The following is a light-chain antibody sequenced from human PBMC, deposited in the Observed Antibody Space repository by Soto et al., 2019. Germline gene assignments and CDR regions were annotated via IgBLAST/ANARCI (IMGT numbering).Light chain of an antibody. CDR3: QQYNNWPPWT. Sequence: DIVMTQSPATLSVSPGERATLSCRASQSIRTDLAWYQQKSGQGPRLLIYDASTRATGTPARFSGSGSGTEFTLTISSLQSEDFAVYYCQQYNNWPPWTFGQGTKVEIK. J-gene: IGKJ1*01. V-gene: IGKV3D-15*01. CDR2: DAS. CDR1: QSIRTD.